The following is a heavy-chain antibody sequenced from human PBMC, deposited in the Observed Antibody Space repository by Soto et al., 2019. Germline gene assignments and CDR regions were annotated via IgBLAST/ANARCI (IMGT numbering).Heavy chain of an antibody. CDR2: IYYSGST. J-gene: IGHJ4*02. Sequence: QVQLQESGPGLVKPSQTLSLTCTVSGGSISSGDYYWSWIRQPPGTGLEWIGYIYYSGSTYYNQSLKSRVTISVDTPTKPSSLMLSSVTAAATAVYCSARRASYDRSGYYYPGRNYRGQGNLVTVSS. V-gene: IGHV4-30-4*01. CDR3: ARRASYDRSGYYYPGRNY. D-gene: IGHD3-22*01. CDR1: GGSISSGDYY.